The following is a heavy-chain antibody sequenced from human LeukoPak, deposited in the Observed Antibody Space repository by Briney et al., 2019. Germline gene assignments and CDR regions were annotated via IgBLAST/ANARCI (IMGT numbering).Heavy chain of an antibody. CDR3: ACHVHTSLARFPTFFDY. V-gene: IGHV5-51*01. CDR1: GSRFSSYW. CDR2: IYPGDSDT. D-gene: IGHD5-18*01. Sequence: PGESLEISCQGSGSRFSSYWIGWVRQLPGKGLEGMGIIYPGDSDTRYSPSFQGQVPISADKSISTAYLQWSGLRASDTAMYYCACHVHTSLARFPTFFDYWGQGTLVTVSS. J-gene: IGHJ4*02.